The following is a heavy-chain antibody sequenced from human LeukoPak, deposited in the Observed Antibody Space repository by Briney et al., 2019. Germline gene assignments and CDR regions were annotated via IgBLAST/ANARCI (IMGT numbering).Heavy chain of an antibody. CDR3: ARRTFWSDPYFDY. CDR1: GFTFSSYG. J-gene: IGHJ4*02. D-gene: IGHD3-3*01. CDR2: IKQDGSEK. V-gene: IGHV3-7*01. Sequence: GGSLRLSCAASGFTFSSYGMHWVRQAPGKGLEWVANIKQDGSEKYYVDSVKGRFTISRDNAKNSLYLQMNSLRAEDTAVYYCARRTFWSDPYFDYWGQGTLVTVSS.